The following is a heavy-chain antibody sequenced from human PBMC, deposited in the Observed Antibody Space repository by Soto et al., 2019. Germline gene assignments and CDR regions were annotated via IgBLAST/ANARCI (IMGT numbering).Heavy chain of an antibody. Sequence: EVQVLESGGGLVQPGGSLRLSCAASGFTFSSNGMNWVRQAPGKGLEWVSGIRSDGDNTYNADSVKGRFTVSRNTSKNTVYLQMNSLRGEDTAIYYCAKGKGVGATPDGANCWGQGTLFTVSS. CDR3: AKGKGVGATPDGANC. CDR2: IRSDGDNT. V-gene: IGHV3-23*01. D-gene: IGHD1-26*01. CDR1: GFTFSSNG. J-gene: IGHJ4*02.